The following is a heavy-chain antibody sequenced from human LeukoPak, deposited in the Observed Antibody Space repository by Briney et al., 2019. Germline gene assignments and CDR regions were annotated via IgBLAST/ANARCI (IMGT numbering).Heavy chain of an antibody. CDR1: GFIVSSNY. D-gene: IGHD3-22*01. V-gene: IGHV3-53*01. CDR3: ARYYYDSSGHPYYFDS. CDR2: IYSGGRT. Sequence: PGGSMRLSCAASGFIVSSNYMSWVRQAPGKGLEWVSVIYSGGRTYYADSVKGGFTISRDNSKNTVYLQMNSLRAEDTAVYYCARYYYDSSGHPYYFDSWGQGTLVTVSS. J-gene: IGHJ4*02.